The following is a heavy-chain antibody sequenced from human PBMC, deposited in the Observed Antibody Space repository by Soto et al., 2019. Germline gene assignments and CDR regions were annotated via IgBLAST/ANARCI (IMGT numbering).Heavy chain of an antibody. CDR1: GGTFSSYA. CDR2: IIPIFGTA. J-gene: IGHJ4*02. V-gene: IGHV1-69*13. D-gene: IGHD5-12*01. Sequence: SVKVSCKASGGTFSSYAISWVRQAPGQGLEWMGGIIPIFGTANYAQKFQGRVTITADESTSTAYMELSSLRSEDTAVYYCARGRGGLTPDPVVFDYWGQGTLVTVSS. CDR3: ARGRGGLTPDPVVFDY.